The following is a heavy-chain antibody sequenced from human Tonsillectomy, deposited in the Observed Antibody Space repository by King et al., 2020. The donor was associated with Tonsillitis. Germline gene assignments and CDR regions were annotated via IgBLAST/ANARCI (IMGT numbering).Heavy chain of an antibody. CDR2: ISYDGSNK. CDR1: RFTFSTYT. CDR3: AAYDYGDYVVDY. D-gene: IGHD4-17*01. Sequence: VQLVESGGGVVQPGKSLRLSCAASRFTFSTYTMHWVRQAPGKGLEWVAVISYDGSNKYYADSVKGRFTISRDNSKNTVSLEMNSQRAEDTAVYYCAAYDYGDYVVDYWGQGTLVTVSS. J-gene: IGHJ4*02. V-gene: IGHV3-30*04.